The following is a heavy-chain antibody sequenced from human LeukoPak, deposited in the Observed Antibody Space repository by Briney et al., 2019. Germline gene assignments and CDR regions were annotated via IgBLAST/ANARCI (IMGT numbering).Heavy chain of an antibody. J-gene: IGHJ6*02. D-gene: IGHD1-14*01. CDR2: IYSGGST. CDR1: GFTVSSNY. Sequence: GGSLRLSCAASGFTVSSNYMSWVRQAPGKGLEWVSVIYSGGSTYYADSVKGRFTISRDNSKNTLYLQMNSLRAEDTAVYHCASNTNQNGLYYYYGMDVWGQGTTVTVSS. CDR3: ASNTNQNGLYYYYGMDV. V-gene: IGHV3-66*01.